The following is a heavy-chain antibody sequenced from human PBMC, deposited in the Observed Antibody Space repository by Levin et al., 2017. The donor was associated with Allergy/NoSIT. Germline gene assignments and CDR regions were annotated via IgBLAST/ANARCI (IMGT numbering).Heavy chain of an antibody. V-gene: IGHV3-48*01. J-gene: IGHJ4*02. CDR1: GVTFSTYS. Sequence: GESLKISCAVSGVTFSTYSMNWVRQAPGKGLEWVSYISGSSSTIYYADSVKGRFTISRDNAKNSLYLQMNSLRAEDTAVYYCASGYTYGPDYWGQGTLVTVSS. D-gene: IGHD4-17*01. CDR3: ASGYTYGPDY. CDR2: ISGSSSTI.